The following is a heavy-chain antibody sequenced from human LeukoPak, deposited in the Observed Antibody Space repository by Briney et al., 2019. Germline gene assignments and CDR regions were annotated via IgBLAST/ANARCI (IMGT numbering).Heavy chain of an antibody. J-gene: IGHJ6*04. CDR2: IKQDGSEK. D-gene: IGHD3-10*02. V-gene: IGHV3-7*01. CDR3: AELGITMIGGV. Sequence: PGGSLRLSCAASGFTFSSYWMSWVRQAPGKGLEWVANIKQDGSEKYYVDSVKGRFTISRDDAKNSLYLQMNSLRAEDTAVYYCAELGITMIGGVWGKGTTVTISS. CDR1: GFTFSSYW.